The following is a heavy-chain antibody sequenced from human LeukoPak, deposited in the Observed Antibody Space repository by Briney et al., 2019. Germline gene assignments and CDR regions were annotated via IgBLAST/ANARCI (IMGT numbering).Heavy chain of an antibody. V-gene: IGHV3-23*01. J-gene: IGHJ4*02. D-gene: IGHD5-12*01. CDR3: AKYDGVATNLYFDY. Sequence: PGGSLRLSCAASGFTFSSYAMSWVRQAPGKGLEWVSTISGSGGSTCYADSVKGRFTISRDNSKNTLYLQMNSLRAEDTAVYYCAKYDGVATNLYFDYWGQGTLVTVSS. CDR1: GFTFSSYA. CDR2: ISGSGGST.